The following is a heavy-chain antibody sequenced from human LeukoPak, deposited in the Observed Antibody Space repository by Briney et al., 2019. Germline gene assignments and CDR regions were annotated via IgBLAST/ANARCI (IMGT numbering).Heavy chain of an antibody. Sequence: GASVKVSCKASGYTFTSYGISWVRQAPGQGLEWMGWISAYNGNTNYAQKLQGRVTMTTDTSTSTAYMELSSLRSEDTAVYYCARSPKYYYDSSGYYGMDVWGQGTTVTVSS. D-gene: IGHD3-22*01. CDR1: GYTFTSYG. CDR2: ISAYNGNT. V-gene: IGHV1-18*04. J-gene: IGHJ6*02. CDR3: ARSPKYYYDSSGYYGMDV.